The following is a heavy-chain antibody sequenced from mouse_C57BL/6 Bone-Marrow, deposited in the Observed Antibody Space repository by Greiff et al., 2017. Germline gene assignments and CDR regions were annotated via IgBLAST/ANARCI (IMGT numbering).Heavy chain of an antibody. D-gene: IGHD4-1*01. CDR1: GFTFSSYA. V-gene: IGHV5-4*01. CDR3: AGTGHYFDY. Sequence: EVQGVESGGGLVKPGGSLKLSCAASGFTFSSYAMSWVRQTPEKRLEWVATISDGGSYTYYPDNVTGRFTISRDNAKNNLYLQMSHLKSEDTAMYYCAGTGHYFDYWGQGTTLTVSS. J-gene: IGHJ2*01. CDR2: ISDGGSYT.